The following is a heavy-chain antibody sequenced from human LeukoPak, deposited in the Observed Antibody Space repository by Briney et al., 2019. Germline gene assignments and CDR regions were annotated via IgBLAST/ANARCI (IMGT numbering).Heavy chain of an antibody. V-gene: IGHV3-21*01. D-gene: IGHD5-18*01. CDR1: AFTFSDYN. CDR3: ARDSSYGTGGFDY. J-gene: IGHJ4*02. CDR2: ISLSSTYI. Sequence: GGSLRLSCAASAFTFSDYNMNWVRQAPGKGLEWVSSISLSSTYIYYADSVKGRFTISRDNAKNSLFLQMNTLRVEDTAVYYCARDSSYGTGGFDYWGQGTLVTVSS.